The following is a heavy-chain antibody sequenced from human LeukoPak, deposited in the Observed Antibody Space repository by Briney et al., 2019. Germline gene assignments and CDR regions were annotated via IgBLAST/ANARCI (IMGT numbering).Heavy chain of an antibody. CDR2: IYYSGST. J-gene: IGHJ4*02. CDR1: GGSFSGYY. Sequence: SETLSLTCSVYGGSFSGYYWSWIRQPPGKGLEWIGSIYYSGSTYYNSSLKSRVTISVDTSKNQFSLKLSSVTAADTAVYYCASHYYDSSGYYFFFDNWGQGTLVIVSS. CDR3: ASHYYDSSGYYFFFDN. D-gene: IGHD3-22*01. V-gene: IGHV4-34*01.